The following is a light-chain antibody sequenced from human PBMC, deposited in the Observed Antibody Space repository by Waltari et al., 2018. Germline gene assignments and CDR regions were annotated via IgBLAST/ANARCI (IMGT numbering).Light chain of an antibody. Sequence: QSALSQPRSVSGSPGQSVTISCLGTSTEIVNYNYVTWYQHHPGKAPRLVIYDVSRRPSGVPDRFAGSKIGDVASLTISGVQPDDEADYCCCSFDGRSILFGGGT. CDR1: STEIVNYNY. V-gene: IGLV2-11*01. J-gene: IGLJ2*01. CDR2: DVS. CDR3: CSFDGRSIL.